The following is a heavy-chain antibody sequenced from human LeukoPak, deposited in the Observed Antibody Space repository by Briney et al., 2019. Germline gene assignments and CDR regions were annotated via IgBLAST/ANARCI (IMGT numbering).Heavy chain of an antibody. Sequence: GGSLRLSCAASGFTFSSYSMNWVRQAPGKGLEWVSSISSSSTYISYADSVKGRFTISRDNAKNSLYLQMNSLRAVDTAVYYCARDISGSYRYYFDYWGQGTLVTVSS. D-gene: IGHD1-26*01. CDR3: ARDISGSYRYYFDY. V-gene: IGHV3-21*01. CDR1: GFTFSSYS. J-gene: IGHJ4*02. CDR2: ISSSSTYI.